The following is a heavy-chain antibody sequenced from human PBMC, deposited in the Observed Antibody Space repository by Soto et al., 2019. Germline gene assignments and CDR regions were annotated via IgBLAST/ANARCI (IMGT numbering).Heavy chain of an antibody. CDR1: GFTFSSYG. CDR3: AKDLTSYDSSGY. V-gene: IGHV3-30*18. J-gene: IGHJ4*02. CDR2: ISYDGSNK. Sequence: PVGSLRLSCAASGFTFSSYGMHWVRQAPGKGLEWVAVISYDGSNKYYADSVKGRFTISRDNSKNTLYLQMNSLRAEDTAVYYCAKDLTSYDSSGYWGQGTLVTVS. D-gene: IGHD3-22*01.